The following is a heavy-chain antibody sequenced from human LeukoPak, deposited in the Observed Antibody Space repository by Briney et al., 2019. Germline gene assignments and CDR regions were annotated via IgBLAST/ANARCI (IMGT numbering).Heavy chain of an antibody. D-gene: IGHD6-19*01. J-gene: IGHJ2*01. CDR1: GFTFSRYA. V-gene: IGHV3-30-3*01. Sequence: GGSLRLSCAASGFTFSRYAIHWVRQAPGKGLEWVGVISNDGTNQYYTDSVKGRFTISRDNSKTTLFLQMDSLRPEDTALYYCARAGYGSAWYWGHFDLWGRGTLVTVSS. CDR2: ISNDGTNQ. CDR3: ARAGYGSAWYWGHFDL.